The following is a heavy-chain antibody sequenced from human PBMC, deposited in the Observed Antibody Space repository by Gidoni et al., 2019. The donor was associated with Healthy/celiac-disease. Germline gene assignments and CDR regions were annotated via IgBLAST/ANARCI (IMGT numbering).Heavy chain of an antibody. CDR2: DT. D-gene: IGHD5-12*01. V-gene: IGHV5-51*01. Sequence: DTRYSPSFQGQVTISADKSISTAYLQWSSLKASDTAMYYCARLPRDEWLRPPNAFDIWGQGTMVTVSS. CDR3: ARLPRDEWLRPPNAFDI. J-gene: IGHJ3*02.